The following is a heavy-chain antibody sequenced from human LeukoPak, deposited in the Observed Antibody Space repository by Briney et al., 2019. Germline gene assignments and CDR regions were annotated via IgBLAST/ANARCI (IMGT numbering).Heavy chain of an antibody. V-gene: IGHV4-34*01. CDR3: AGRAGSGYDPSDAFDI. CDR2: INHSGST. D-gene: IGHD5-12*01. J-gene: IGHJ3*02. CDR1: SGSFSGYY. Sequence: PSETLSLTCAVYSGSFSGYYWSWIRQPPGKGLEWIGEINHSGSTNYNPSLKSRVTVSVDTSKNQFSLKLSSVTAADTAVYYCAGRAGSGYDPSDAFDIWGQGTMVTVSS.